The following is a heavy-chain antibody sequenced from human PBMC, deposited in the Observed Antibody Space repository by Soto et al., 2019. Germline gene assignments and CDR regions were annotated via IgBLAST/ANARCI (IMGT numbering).Heavy chain of an antibody. CDR1: GYTFTGCY. Sequence: ASVKVSCKASGYTFTGCYMHWVRQAPGQGLEWMGWINPNSGGTNYAQKFQGRVTMTRDTSISTAYMELSRLRSDDTAVYYCARWAVAYYYDSPLDPWGQGTLVTV. J-gene: IGHJ5*02. V-gene: IGHV1-2*02. CDR3: ARWAVAYYYDSPLDP. D-gene: IGHD3-22*01. CDR2: INPNSGGT.